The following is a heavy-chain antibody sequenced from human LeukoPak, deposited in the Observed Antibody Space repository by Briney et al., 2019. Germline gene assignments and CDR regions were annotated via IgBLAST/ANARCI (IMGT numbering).Heavy chain of an antibody. Sequence: ASVKVSCKVSGYTLTELSMHLVRQAPGKGLEWMGGFDPEDGETIYAQKFQGRVTMTEDTSTDTAYMELSSLRSEDTAVYYCATGWLLKADFDYWGQGTLVTVSS. J-gene: IGHJ4*02. V-gene: IGHV1-24*01. D-gene: IGHD2-15*01. CDR1: GYTLTELS. CDR3: ATGWLLKADFDY. CDR2: FDPEDGET.